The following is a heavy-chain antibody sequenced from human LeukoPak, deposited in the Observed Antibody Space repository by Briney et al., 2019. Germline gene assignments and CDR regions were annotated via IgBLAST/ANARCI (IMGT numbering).Heavy chain of an antibody. CDR3: AWGYDHWFGP. CDR1: GYSFTSYW. D-gene: IGHD5-12*01. Sequence: GESLKISCKGSGYSFTSYWIAWVRQMPGRGLEWMGIIYPDDSDTRYSPSFQGQVTISADKSINTAYLQWNSLKASDTAMYFCAWGYDHWFGPWGQGTLVTVSS. V-gene: IGHV5-51*01. J-gene: IGHJ5*02. CDR2: IYPDDSDT.